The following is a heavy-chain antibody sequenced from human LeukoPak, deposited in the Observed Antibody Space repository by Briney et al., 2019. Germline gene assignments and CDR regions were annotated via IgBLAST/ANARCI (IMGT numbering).Heavy chain of an antibody. CDR2: ISSNGATT. CDR3: VKDRSIAAPNNDFFDS. D-gene: IGHD6-6*01. CDR1: GFTFSSYA. Sequence: GGSLRLSCAASGFTFSSYAMSWVRQAPGKGLEFVSHISSNGATTYYADSVKGRFTISRDNSKNTLYLQMSSLRADDTAVYYCVKDRSIAAPNNDFFDSWGQGALVTVSS. V-gene: IGHV3-64D*06. J-gene: IGHJ4*02.